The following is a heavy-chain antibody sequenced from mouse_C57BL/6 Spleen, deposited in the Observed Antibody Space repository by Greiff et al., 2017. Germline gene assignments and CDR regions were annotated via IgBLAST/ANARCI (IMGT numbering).Heavy chain of an antibody. CDR3: VRDEDYYGSSRYFDV. D-gene: IGHD1-1*01. CDR2: IRSKSSNYAT. CDR1: GFTFNTYA. Sequence: EVMLVESGGGLVQPKGSLKLSCAASGFTFNTYAMHWVRQAPGKGLEWVARIRSKSSNYATYYADSVKDRFTISRDDSQSMLYLQMNNLKTEDTAMYYCVRDEDYYGSSRYFDVWGTGTTVTVSS. V-gene: IGHV10-3*01. J-gene: IGHJ1*03.